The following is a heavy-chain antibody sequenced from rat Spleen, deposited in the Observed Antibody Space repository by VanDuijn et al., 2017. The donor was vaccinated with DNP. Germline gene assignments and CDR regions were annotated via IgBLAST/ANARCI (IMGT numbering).Heavy chain of an antibody. CDR1: GITFSDHN. V-gene: IGHV5-7*01. Sequence: EVQLVESDGGLVQPGRSLKLSCAVSGITFSDHNMAWVRLAPKKGLEWVATIIYDGSSTYYRDSVKGRFIISRDNSKSTLYLQMDSLRSEDTATYYCAGRPPPTRGPFDYWGQGVTVTVSS. J-gene: IGHJ2*01. D-gene: IGHD1-4*01. CDR3: AGRPPPTRGPFDY. CDR2: IIYDGSST.